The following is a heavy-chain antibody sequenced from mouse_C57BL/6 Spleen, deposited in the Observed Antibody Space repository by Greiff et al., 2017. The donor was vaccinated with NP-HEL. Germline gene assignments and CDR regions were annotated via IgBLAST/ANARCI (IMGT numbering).Heavy chain of an antibody. Sequence: EVQLVESGEGLVKPGGSLKLSCAASGFTFSSYAMSWVRQTPEKRLEWVAYISSGGDYIYYADTVKGRFTISRDNARNTLYLQMSSLKSEDTAMYYCTRVSSGRGFYYFDYWGQGTTLTVSS. V-gene: IGHV5-9-1*02. CDR1: GFTFSSYA. CDR3: TRVSSGRGFYYFDY. J-gene: IGHJ2*01. CDR2: ISSGGDYI. D-gene: IGHD3-2*02.